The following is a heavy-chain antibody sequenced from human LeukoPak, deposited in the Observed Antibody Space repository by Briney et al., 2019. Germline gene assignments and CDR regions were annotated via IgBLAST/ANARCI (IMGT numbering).Heavy chain of an antibody. CDR1: RGTFSSYA. D-gene: IGHD6-19*01. Sequence: SVNDSCKASRGTFSSYAISWVRPAPGQGREWMGGIIPIFGTANYAQKFQGRVTITADESTSTAYMELSSLRSEDTAVYYCARGSIAVAGTAIDYWGQGTLVTVSS. J-gene: IGHJ4*02. CDR2: IIPIFGTA. V-gene: IGHV1-69*13. CDR3: ARGSIAVAGTAIDY.